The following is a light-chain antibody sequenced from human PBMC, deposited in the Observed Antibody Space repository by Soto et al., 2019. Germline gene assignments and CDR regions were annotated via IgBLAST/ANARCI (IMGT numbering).Light chain of an antibody. CDR3: TSYTSTSNYV. J-gene: IGLJ1*01. CDR2: EVS. V-gene: IGLV2-14*01. CDR1: NSDVGAFNF. Sequence: QSVLTQPASVSGSPGQSITISCTGTNSDVGAFNFVFWYQQHPGKAPKLIIYEVSNRPSGVSNRFSGSKSGNTASLTISGLQAEDEADYYCTSYTSTSNYVFGTGTNLTVL.